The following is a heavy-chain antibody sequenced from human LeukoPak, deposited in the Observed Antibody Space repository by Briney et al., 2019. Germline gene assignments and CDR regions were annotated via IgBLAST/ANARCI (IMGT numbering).Heavy chain of an antibody. D-gene: IGHD6-13*01. CDR1: GGSINNGAYY. CDR3: ARDRQQLVRGDYFDY. CDR2: IYYSGST. Sequence: SETLSLTCTVSGGSINNGAYYWVWIRQPPGKGLEWIGSIYYSGSTYYNPSLKSRVTISVDTSKNQFSLKLSSVTAADTALYFCARDRQQLVRGDYFDYWGQGTLVTVSS. V-gene: IGHV4-39*07. J-gene: IGHJ4*02.